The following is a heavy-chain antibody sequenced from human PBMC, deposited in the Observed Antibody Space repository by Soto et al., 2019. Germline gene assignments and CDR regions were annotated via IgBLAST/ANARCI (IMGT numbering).Heavy chain of an antibody. V-gene: IGHV1-18*01. CDR2: ISAYNGNT. CDR1: GYTFTSYG. Sequence: ASVKVSCKASGYTFTSYGISWVRQAPGQGLERVGWISAYNGNTNYAQKLQGRVTMTTDTSTSTAYMELRTLRSDDTAVYYCARDGSSIVVAPNAFLDYWGQGTLVTVSS. CDR3: ARDGSSIVVAPNAFLDY. D-gene: IGHD2-2*01. J-gene: IGHJ4*02.